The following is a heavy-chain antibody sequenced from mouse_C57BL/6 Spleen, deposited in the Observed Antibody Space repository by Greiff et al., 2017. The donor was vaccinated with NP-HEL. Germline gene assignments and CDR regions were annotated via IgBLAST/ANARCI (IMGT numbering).Heavy chain of an antibody. CDR3: ARGGNYDYYYAMYC. CDR2: IYPSVSET. CDR1: GYTFTSSW. D-gene: IGHD2-4*01. Sequence: QVHVQQPGAELVRPGSSVTLSCKASGYTFTSSWLDWVKQRPGQGLEWIGNIYPSVSETHYNQKFKDKATLTVDNSSITAYMQLSSLPSEDSAVYYCARGGNYDYYYAMYCWGQGTSVTVSS. J-gene: IGHJ4*01. V-gene: IGHV1-61*01.